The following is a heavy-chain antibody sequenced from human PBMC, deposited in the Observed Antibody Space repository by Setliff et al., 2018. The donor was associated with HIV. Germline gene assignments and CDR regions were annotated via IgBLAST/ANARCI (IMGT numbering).Heavy chain of an antibody. J-gene: IGHJ3*02. V-gene: IGHV1-2*02. CDR3: ARGAYSSIWFSQGLNAFDI. D-gene: IGHD6-13*01. CDR1: GYTFIGYH. Sequence: GASVKVSCKASGYTFIGYHMHWVRQAPGQGLEWMGWINPNSGGTKYAQKFQGRVTMTTDTSTSTAYMELRSLRSDDTAVYYCARGAYSSIWFSQGLNAFDIWGQGTMVTVSS. CDR2: INPNSGGT.